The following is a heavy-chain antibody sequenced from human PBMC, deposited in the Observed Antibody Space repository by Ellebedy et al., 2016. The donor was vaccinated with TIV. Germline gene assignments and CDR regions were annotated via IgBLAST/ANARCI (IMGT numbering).Heavy chain of an antibody. Sequence: GESLKISCEGSGYSFTNYWIGWVRQMPGKGLEWMALIYPGDSHTEYSPSFQGQVTISADKSIRTAYLQWSSLKASDTAMYYCARYEGTAGGIDYWGQGTLVTVSS. V-gene: IGHV5-51*01. D-gene: IGHD6-13*01. CDR3: ARYEGTAGGIDY. CDR1: GYSFTNYW. CDR2: IYPGDSHT. J-gene: IGHJ4*02.